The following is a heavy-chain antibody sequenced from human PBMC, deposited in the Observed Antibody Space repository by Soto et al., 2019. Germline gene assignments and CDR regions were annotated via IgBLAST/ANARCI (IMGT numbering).Heavy chain of an antibody. D-gene: IGHD2-21*02. V-gene: IGHV4-31*03. J-gene: IGHJ4*02. CDR2: IDNTGSA. CDR3: AGAVGDFDVRRYRTSYFDQ. CDR1: GASVSTGVYY. Sequence: SETLSLTCTVSGASVSTGVYYWTWIRQHPGKGLEWIGYIDNTGSAYYNPSLTGRVDISVDTSKNQFSLNLQSLTAADTAFYYCAGAVGDFDVRRYRTSYFDQWGQGIQVTVSS.